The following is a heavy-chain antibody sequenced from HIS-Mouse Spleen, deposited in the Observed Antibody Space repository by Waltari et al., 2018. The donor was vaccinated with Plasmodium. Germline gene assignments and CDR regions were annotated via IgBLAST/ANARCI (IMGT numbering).Heavy chain of an antibody. CDR3: ASSWYWYFDL. D-gene: IGHD6-13*01. V-gene: IGHV3-7*01. J-gene: IGHJ2*01. CDR2: IKQDGSEK. Sequence: EVQLVESGGGLVQPGGSLRRSWAASGFTFSSYWMRWVRQAPGKGLEWVANIKQDGSEKYYVDSVKGRFTISRDNAKNSLYLQMNSLRAEDTAVYYCASSWYWYFDLWGRGTLVTVSS. CDR1: GFTFSSYW.